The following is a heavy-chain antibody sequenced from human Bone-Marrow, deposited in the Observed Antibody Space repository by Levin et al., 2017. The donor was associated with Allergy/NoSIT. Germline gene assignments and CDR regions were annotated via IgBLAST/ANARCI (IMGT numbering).Heavy chain of an antibody. Sequence: GASVKVSCAASGFSVSTNYMAWVRQAPGKGLEWVSVMYSTGTTYHADSVKGRFTISRDNSKNTLYLQMNSLRAEDTAVYYCSSAPGFTDYWGQGTLVTVSS. CDR1: GFSVSTNY. V-gene: IGHV3-66*01. CDR2: MYSTGTT. CDR3: SSAPGFTDY. J-gene: IGHJ4*02.